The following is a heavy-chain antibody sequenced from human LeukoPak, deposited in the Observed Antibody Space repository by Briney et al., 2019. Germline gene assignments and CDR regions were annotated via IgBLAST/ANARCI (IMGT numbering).Heavy chain of an antibody. V-gene: IGHV3-73*01. CDR1: GFTLSGSP. J-gene: IGHJ4*02. D-gene: IGHD6-19*01. CDR2: IKTKADNYAT. Sequence: GGSLKLSCVASGFTLSGSPMHWVRQASGEGLEWVGRIKTKADNYATAYAASVKGRFTVSRDDSKNTAYLQINSLKTEDTAVYYCTRLNQWRFDCWGQGTLVTVSS. CDR3: TRLNQWRFDC.